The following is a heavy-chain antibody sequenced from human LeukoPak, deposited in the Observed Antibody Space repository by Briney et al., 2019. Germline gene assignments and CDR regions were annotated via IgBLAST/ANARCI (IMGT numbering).Heavy chain of an antibody. V-gene: IGHV3-7*01. J-gene: IGHJ5*02. CDR2: IIPDGSTK. Sequence: GSLRLSCAASGFTFSSCWMSWVRQAPGKGLEWVASIIPDGSTKYYVDSVEGRFTISRDNAKNSLYLQLNSLRVEDTAVYYCADVDTSAWGQGTLVTVSS. D-gene: IGHD6-19*01. CDR3: ADVDTSA. CDR1: GFTFSSCW.